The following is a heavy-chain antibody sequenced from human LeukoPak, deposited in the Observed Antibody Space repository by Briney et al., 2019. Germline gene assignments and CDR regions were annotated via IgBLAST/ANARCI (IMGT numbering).Heavy chain of an antibody. D-gene: IGHD1-7*01. CDR3: AKELLELHPWFDP. CDR1: GFTFSSYG. J-gene: IGHJ5*02. Sequence: GGSLRLSCAASGFTFSSYGMHWVRQAPGKGLEWVAVIWYDGSNKYYADSVKGRFTISRDNSKNTLYLQMNSLRAEDTAVYYCAKELLELHPWFDPWGQGTLVTVSS. V-gene: IGHV3-33*06. CDR2: IWYDGSNK.